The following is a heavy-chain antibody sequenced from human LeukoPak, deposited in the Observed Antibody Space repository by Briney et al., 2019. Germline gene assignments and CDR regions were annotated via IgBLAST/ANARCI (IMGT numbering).Heavy chain of an antibody. J-gene: IGHJ6*01. Sequence: KSLTLACAVSGFSFSSHGIHWVRQSHGNGREWVAVVSYLGDHQVYAESVKGRFSISTQPSKKTVLMQTDRLRGEHTAVYYCAKDRSSGPHYYYVMDVGGRGTTVIVSS. CDR3: AKDRSSGPHYYYVMDV. V-gene: IGHV3-30*18. CDR2: VSYLGDHQ. CDR1: GFSFSSHG. D-gene: IGHD3-22*01.